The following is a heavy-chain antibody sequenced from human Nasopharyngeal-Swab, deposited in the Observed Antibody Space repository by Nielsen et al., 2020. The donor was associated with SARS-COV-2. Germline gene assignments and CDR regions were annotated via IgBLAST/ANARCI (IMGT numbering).Heavy chain of an antibody. V-gene: IGHV1-18*04. D-gene: IGHD2-8*02. CDR1: DYSFNKNT. CDR3: ATSATFGPGGAGDY. CDR2: ITSKNGNA. Sequence: ASVKVSCKASDYSFNKNTVSWVRQGPGQGLEWMGWITSKNGNALYAETLQGRITMTTDTSTNTAYMELRSLRSDDTAVYYCATSATFGPGGAGDYWGQGTLVTVSS. J-gene: IGHJ4*02.